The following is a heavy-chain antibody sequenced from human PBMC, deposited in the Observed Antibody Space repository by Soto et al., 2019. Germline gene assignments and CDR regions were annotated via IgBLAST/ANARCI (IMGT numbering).Heavy chain of an antibody. D-gene: IGHD5-18*01. CDR1: GGSFSGYY. CDR2: INHSGST. Sequence: PSETLSLTCAVYGGSFSGYYWSWIHQPPGKGLEWIGEINHSGSTNYNPSLKSRVTISVDTSKSQFSLKLSSVTAADTAVYYCARMTTWIQLWFLDWGQGTLVTVSS. CDR3: ARMTTWIQLWFLD. J-gene: IGHJ4*02. V-gene: IGHV4-34*01.